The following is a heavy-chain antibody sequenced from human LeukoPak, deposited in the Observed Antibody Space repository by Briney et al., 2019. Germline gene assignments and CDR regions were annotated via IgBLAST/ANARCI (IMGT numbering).Heavy chain of an antibody. CDR2: INQDGSEE. CDR3: VRDGGISGYDLLDY. Sequence: GGSLRLSCAASGFTFSRYWMTWVRQAPGKGLEWVAHINQDGSEEHYADSVKARFTISRDNAKNSLYLQMNSLRAEDTAVYYCVRDGGISGYDLLDYWGQGTLVTVSS. CDR1: GFTFSRYW. V-gene: IGHV3-7*01. J-gene: IGHJ4*02. D-gene: IGHD5-12*01.